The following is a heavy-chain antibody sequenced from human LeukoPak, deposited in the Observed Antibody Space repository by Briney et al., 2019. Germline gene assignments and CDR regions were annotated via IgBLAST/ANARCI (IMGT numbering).Heavy chain of an antibody. J-gene: IGHJ5*02. CDR1: GFTFSSYA. D-gene: IGHD2-2*01. V-gene: IGHV3-23*01. CDR3: AKGDRGPAAIGHNWFDP. Sequence: GGSVRLSCAASGFTFSSYAMSWVRQAPGKGLEWVSAISGSGGSTYYADSVKGRFTISRDNSKNTLYLQMNSLRAEDTAVYYCAKGDRGPAAIGHNWFDPWGQGTLVTVSS. CDR2: ISGSGGST.